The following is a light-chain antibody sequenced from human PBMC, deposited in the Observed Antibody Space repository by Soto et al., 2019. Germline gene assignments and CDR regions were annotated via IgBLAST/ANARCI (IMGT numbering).Light chain of an antibody. Sequence: IVLTQSPGSLSLSPWERATLSCRSSQSVSNNYLAWYQQKPGQAPRLLIYGASNRATGIPDRFSGSGSGTDFTLTISRLEPEDFAVYYCQQYGSSLSITFGQGTRLEI. V-gene: IGKV3-20*01. CDR3: QQYGSSLSIT. CDR1: QSVSNNY. J-gene: IGKJ5*01. CDR2: GAS.